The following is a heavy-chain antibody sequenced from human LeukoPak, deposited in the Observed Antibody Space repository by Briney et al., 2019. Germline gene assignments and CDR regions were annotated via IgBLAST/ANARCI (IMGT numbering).Heavy chain of an antibody. V-gene: IGHV1-18*01. D-gene: IGHD3-22*01. Sequence: GASVKVSCKASGYTFTSYGITWVRQAPGQGLEWMGWISAYTGNTNYDQKLQGRVTMTTDTSTSTAYMELRSLTSDDTAVYYCARTYYYDTSGYYYGHWFDPWGQGTLVTVSS. CDR1: GYTFTSYG. CDR2: ISAYTGNT. CDR3: ARTYYYDTSGYYYGHWFDP. J-gene: IGHJ5*02.